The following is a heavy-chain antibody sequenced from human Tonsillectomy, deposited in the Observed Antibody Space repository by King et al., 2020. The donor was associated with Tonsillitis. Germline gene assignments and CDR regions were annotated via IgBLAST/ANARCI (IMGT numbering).Heavy chain of an antibody. Sequence: VQLVESGGSVVQPGRSLRLSCAASGFTFRHYAMHWVRQAPGKGLEWVAVISYDGTNKFYADSVKGRFTISRDSSKNTMYLQMNSLRAEDTAVYYCARDRGSWVLDIDYWGQGTLVTVSS. V-gene: IGHV3-30*04. D-gene: IGHD1-26*01. CDR3: ARDRGSWVLDIDY. CDR2: ISYDGTNK. CDR1: GFTFRHYA. J-gene: IGHJ4*02.